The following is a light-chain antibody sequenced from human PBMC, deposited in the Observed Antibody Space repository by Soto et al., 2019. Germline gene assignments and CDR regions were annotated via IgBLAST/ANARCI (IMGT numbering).Light chain of an antibody. V-gene: IGKV3-20*01. J-gene: IGKJ3*01. CDR1: QSVSSSY. CDR2: GAS. CDR3: QQYDSSPT. Sequence: EIVLTQSPGTLSLSPGERATLSCRASQSVSSSYLAWYQQKPGQAPRLLIYGASSRATGIPDRFSGSGSGTDFTLTINRLEPEDFAVYYCQQYDSSPTFGPGTKVDIK.